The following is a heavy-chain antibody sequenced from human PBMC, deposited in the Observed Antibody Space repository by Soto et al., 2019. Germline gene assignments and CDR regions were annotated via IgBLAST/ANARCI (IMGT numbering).Heavy chain of an antibody. Sequence: QVQLQESGPGLVKPSETLSLTCTVSGGSISSYYWSWIRQPPGKGLEWIGYIYYSGSTNYNPSLKSRVTISVDTSKNQFSLKLSSVTAADTVVYYCARGQDIVVVVAATEGPNWFDPWGQGTLVTVSS. D-gene: IGHD2-15*01. CDR3: ARGQDIVVVVAATEGPNWFDP. V-gene: IGHV4-59*01. CDR2: IYYSGST. J-gene: IGHJ5*02. CDR1: GGSISSYY.